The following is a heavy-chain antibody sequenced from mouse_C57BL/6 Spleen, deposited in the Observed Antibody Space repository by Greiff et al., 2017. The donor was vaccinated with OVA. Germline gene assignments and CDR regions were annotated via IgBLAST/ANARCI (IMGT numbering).Heavy chain of an antibody. J-gene: IGHJ4*01. CDR3: ARGRPYDYEGYYYAMDY. Sequence: EVQLQQSGPELVKPGASVKISCKASGYTFTDYYMNWVKQSHGKSLEWIGDINPNNGGTSYNQKFKGKATLTVDKSSSTAYMELRSLTSEDSAVYYCARGRPYDYEGYYYAMDYWGQGTSVTVSS. D-gene: IGHD2-4*01. CDR1: GYTFTDYY. CDR2: INPNNGGT. V-gene: IGHV1-26*01.